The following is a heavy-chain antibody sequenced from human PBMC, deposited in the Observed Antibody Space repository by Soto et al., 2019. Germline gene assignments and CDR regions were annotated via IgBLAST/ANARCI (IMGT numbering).Heavy chain of an antibody. D-gene: IGHD4-17*01. Sequence: QVQLVQSGAEVKNPGASVKVSCKASGYTFTTYYMHWLRQARGQGLEWMGIITPSSGSTRYEQKFQDRVTMTRDTSTSTVYMELSSLRSEDTAVYYCARAVSTKTVPIDYWGQGTLVTVSS. CDR1: GYTFTTYY. CDR2: ITPSSGST. CDR3: ARAVSTKTVPIDY. V-gene: IGHV1-46*01. J-gene: IGHJ4*02.